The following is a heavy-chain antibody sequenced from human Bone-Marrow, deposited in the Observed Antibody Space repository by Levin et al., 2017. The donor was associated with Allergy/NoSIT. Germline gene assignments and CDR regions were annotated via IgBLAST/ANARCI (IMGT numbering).Heavy chain of an antibody. Sequence: GESLKISCAASGFTFSSYSMNWVRQAPGKGLEWVSYISSSSSTIYYADSVKGRFTISRDNAKNSLYLQMNSLRAEDTAVYYCARELLFDYYDSSGPIDYWGQGTLVTVSS. D-gene: IGHD3-22*01. J-gene: IGHJ4*02. CDR2: ISSSSSTI. CDR3: ARELLFDYYDSSGPIDY. CDR1: GFTFSSYS. V-gene: IGHV3-48*04.